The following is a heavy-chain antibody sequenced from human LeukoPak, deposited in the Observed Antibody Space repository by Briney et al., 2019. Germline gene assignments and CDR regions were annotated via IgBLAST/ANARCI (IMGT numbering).Heavy chain of an antibody. CDR2: IYNTGRT. V-gene: IGHV4-59*01. CDR1: GGSISGFY. J-gene: IGHJ4*02. Sequence: SETLFLTCTVSGGSISGFYWSWIRQPPGKGLEWIGYIYNTGRTNYNPSLKSRVTISLDTSKNQFSLKLSSVSAADTAVYYCARQSVEMSTISYFDNWGQGTLVTVSS. D-gene: IGHD5-24*01. CDR3: ARQSVEMSTISYFDN.